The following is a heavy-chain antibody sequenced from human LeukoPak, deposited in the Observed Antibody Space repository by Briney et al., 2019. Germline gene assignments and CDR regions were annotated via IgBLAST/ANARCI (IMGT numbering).Heavy chain of an antibody. CDR1: GSTFTDNY. D-gene: IGHD2-15*01. V-gene: IGHV1-2*02. J-gene: IGHJ5*02. Sequence: ASVKVSCKASGSTFTDNYIHWVRQAPGQGLEWMGWISPNSGGINYARKFQGRVTMTRDTSIGTAYMELSRLRSDDTAGYYCATAGYCSGGSCSDWFDPWGQGTLVTVSS. CDR3: ATAGYCSGGSCSDWFDP. CDR2: ISPNSGGI.